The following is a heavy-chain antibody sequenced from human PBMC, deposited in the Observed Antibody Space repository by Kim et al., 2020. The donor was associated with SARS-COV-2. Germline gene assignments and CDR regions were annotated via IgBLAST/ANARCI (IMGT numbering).Heavy chain of an antibody. CDR1: GFTFSNAW. J-gene: IGHJ4*02. D-gene: IGHD3-9*01. Sequence: GGSLRLSCAASGFTFSNAWMSWVRQAPGKGLEWVGRIKSKTDGGTTDYAAPVKGRFTISRDDSKNTLYLQMNSLKTEDTAVYYCTTAVYFDWLLPDYWGQGTLVTVSS. CDR2: IKSKTDGGTT. V-gene: IGHV3-15*01. CDR3: TTAVYFDWLLPDY.